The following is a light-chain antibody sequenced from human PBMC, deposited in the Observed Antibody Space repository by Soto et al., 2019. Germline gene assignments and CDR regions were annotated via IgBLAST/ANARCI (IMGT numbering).Light chain of an antibody. V-gene: IGKV3-20*01. CDR1: QSVSSY. CDR2: GAS. Sequence: EMVLTQSPGTLSLSPGERATLSCRASQSVSSYLAWYHQKPGQAPRLLIYGASSRATGIPDRFSGRGSGTDFTLTICRLETEDSAVYYCQQYGSLTRTFGQGTKVENK. CDR3: QQYGSLTRT. J-gene: IGKJ1*01.